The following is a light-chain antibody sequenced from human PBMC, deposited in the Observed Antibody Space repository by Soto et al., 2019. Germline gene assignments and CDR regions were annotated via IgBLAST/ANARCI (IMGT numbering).Light chain of an antibody. CDR1: QSLIHSDGNTY. Sequence: VVMTQSPLSLPVTLGQPASISCRSSQSLIHSDGNTYLNWFQQRPGQSPRRLIYEVSDRDTGVPDRFSGSGSGTVFTLKISRVEAEDVGVYYCMQGTHWPWTFGQGTEVQIK. V-gene: IGKV2-30*02. CDR3: MQGTHWPWT. CDR2: EVS. J-gene: IGKJ1*01.